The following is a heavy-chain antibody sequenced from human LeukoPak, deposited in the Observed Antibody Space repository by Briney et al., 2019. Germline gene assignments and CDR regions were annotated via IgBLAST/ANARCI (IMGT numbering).Heavy chain of an antibody. CDR3: ARVPVRGVMCYFDY. V-gene: IGHV1-3*01. CDR1: GYTFTSYA. Sequence: GASVKVSCKASGYTFTSYAMHWVRQAPGQRLEWMGWINAGNGNTKYSQKFRGRVTITRNTSISTAYMELSSLRSEDTAVYYCARVPVRGVMCYFDYWGQGTLVTVSS. J-gene: IGHJ4*02. D-gene: IGHD3-10*01. CDR2: INAGNGNT.